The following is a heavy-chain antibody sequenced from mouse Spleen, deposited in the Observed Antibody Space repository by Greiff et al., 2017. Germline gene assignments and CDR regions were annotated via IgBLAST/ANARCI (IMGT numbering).Heavy chain of an antibody. D-gene: IGHD1-1*01. V-gene: IGHV1-69*01. J-gene: IGHJ2*01. CDR1: GYTFTSYW. CDR3: ARRGNYYGSSSDY. Sequence: VQLQQPGAELVMPGASVKLSCKASGYTFTSYWMHWVKQRPGQGLEWIGEIDPSDSYTNYNQKFKGKATLTVDKSSSTAYIQLSSLTSEDSAVYYCARRGNYYGSSSDYWGQGTTLTVSS. CDR2: IDPSDSYT.